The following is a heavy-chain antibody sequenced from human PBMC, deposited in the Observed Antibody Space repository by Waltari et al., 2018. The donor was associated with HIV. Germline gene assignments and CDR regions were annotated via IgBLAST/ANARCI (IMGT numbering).Heavy chain of an antibody. CDR3: AKLTYYFDSSGYYPRFYFDY. Sequence: EVQLLESGGGLVQPGGSLRLSCAASGFTFRSYAMSWVRQAPGKGLEWVSAISGSGGSTYYADSVKGRFTISRDNSKNTLVLQMNSLRAEDTAVYYCAKLTYYFDSSGYYPRFYFDYWGQGTLGTVSS. CDR2: ISGSGGST. D-gene: IGHD3-22*01. J-gene: IGHJ4*02. V-gene: IGHV3-23*01. CDR1: GFTFRSYA.